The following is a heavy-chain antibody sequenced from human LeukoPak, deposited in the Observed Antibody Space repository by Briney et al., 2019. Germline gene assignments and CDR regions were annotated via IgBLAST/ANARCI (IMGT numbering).Heavy chain of an antibody. CDR1: GYTFTNYY. CDR3: ARNNWKSWFDP. CDR2: IKPSVLST. J-gene: IGHJ5*02. D-gene: IGHD1-1*01. V-gene: IGHV1-46*01. Sequence: ASVKVSCKASGYTFTNYYIHWVRQAPGQGLEWVAIIKPSVLSTSYAQKFQGRITMTRDTSTSTVYMELRSLRSGDTAVYYCARNNWKSWFDPWGQGTLVTVSS.